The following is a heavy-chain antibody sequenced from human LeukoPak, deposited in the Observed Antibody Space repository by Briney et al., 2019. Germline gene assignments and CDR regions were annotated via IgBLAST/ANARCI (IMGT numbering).Heavy chain of an antibody. D-gene: IGHD2-8*02. Sequence: GCALPVPCPASGCGFSTYTINWLRQAPGKGLEGVSSISSRSTYIDYADSLTGRLTISRDNAKTSLYLHMNSLRAEDTAVYYCARAGASRATDYYYYMDAWGKGTTVTVSS. V-gene: IGHV3-21*01. CDR1: GCGFSTYT. J-gene: IGHJ6*03. CDR2: ISSRSTYI. CDR3: ARAGASRATDYYYYMDA.